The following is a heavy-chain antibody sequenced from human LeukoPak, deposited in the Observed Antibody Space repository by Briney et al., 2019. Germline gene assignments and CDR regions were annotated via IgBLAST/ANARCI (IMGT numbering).Heavy chain of an antibody. J-gene: IGHJ4*02. CDR3: AKADFDY. Sequence: PGGSLRLSCAASGSTFSSYGMHWVRQAPGKGLEWVAVISYDGSNKYYADSVKGRFTISRDNSKNTLYLQMNSLRAEDTAVYYCAKADFDYWGQGTLVTVSS. CDR2: ISYDGSNK. CDR1: GSTFSSYG. V-gene: IGHV3-30*18.